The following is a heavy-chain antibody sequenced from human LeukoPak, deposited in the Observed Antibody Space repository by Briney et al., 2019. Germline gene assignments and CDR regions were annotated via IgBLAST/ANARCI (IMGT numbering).Heavy chain of an antibody. D-gene: IGHD4-17*01. CDR2: ISSSSNTI. J-gene: IGHJ3*02. CDR3: ASRTMTTKAFDI. Sequence: GGSLRLSCAASGFTFSSYSMNWVRQAPGKGLDWVSYISSSSNTIYYADSVKGRFTISRDNAKNSLYLQMNSLRDEDTAVYYCASRTMTTKAFDIWGQGTMVTVSS. V-gene: IGHV3-48*02. CDR1: GFTFSSYS.